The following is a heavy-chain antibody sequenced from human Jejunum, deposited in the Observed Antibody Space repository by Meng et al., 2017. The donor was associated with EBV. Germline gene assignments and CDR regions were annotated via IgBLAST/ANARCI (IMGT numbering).Heavy chain of an antibody. V-gene: IGHV3-21*01. D-gene: IGHD6-6*01. Sequence: EVQLVESGGGLVKPGGSLRLSCAASVFTFSSYSMNWVRQAPGKGLEWVSFISSSSSYIYYADSVKGRFTISRDNAKNSLYLQMNSLRAEDTAVYYCARGIYSSSGYFDYWGQGTLVTVSS. CDR2: ISSSSSYI. CDR1: VFTFSSYS. J-gene: IGHJ4*02. CDR3: ARGIYSSSGYFDY.